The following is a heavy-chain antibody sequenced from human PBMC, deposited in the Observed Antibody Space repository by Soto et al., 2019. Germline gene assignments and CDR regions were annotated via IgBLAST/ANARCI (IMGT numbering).Heavy chain of an antibody. D-gene: IGHD4-4*01. J-gene: IGHJ4*02. Sequence: QVQLVESGGGLVKPGGSLRLSCAASRFTFSDYYMTWVRQAPGKGLEWVSYINSRSTYTNYADSVKGRFTISRDNAKTSLYLQMNSLRAEDTAVYYFARDAGFGDHSFDIWGQGTRVIVSS. V-gene: IGHV3-11*06. CDR3: ARDAGFGDHSFDI. CDR1: RFTFSDYY. CDR2: INSRSTYT.